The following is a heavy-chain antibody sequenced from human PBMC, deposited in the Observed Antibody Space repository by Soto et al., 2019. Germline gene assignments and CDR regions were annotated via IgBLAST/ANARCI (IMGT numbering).Heavy chain of an antibody. CDR3: ARVLSDYYSGMDV. CDR1: VYTFTIYY. CDR2: INPSGGST. V-gene: IGHV1-46*01. Sequence: ASVTDSCKASVYTFTIYYMRWVRQAPGQGLEWMGIINPSGGSTSYAQKFQGRVTMTRDTSTSTVYMELSSLRSEDTAVYYCARVLSDYYSGMDVWGQGTTVTV. J-gene: IGHJ6*02.